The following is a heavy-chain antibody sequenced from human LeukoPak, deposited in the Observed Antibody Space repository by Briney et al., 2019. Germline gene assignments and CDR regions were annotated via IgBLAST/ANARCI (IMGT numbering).Heavy chain of an antibody. CDR2: INPSGGST. J-gene: IGHJ6*03. Sequence: ASVKVSCKASGGTFSSYALSWVRQAPGQGLEWMGIINPSGGSTSYAQKFQGRVTMTRDTSTSTVYMELSSLRSEDTAVYYCARDGSSSWYANFDSYYMDVWGKGTTVTVSS. V-gene: IGHV1-46*01. CDR3: ARDGSSSWYANFDSYYMDV. D-gene: IGHD6-13*01. CDR1: GGTFSSYA.